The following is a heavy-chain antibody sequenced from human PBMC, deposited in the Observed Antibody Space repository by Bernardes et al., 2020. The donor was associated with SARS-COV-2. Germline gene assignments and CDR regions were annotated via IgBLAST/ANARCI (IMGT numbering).Heavy chain of an antibody. CDR1: GFNFTGSA. CDR3: TGDYLY. Sequence: GSLRLSCAASGFNFTGSAIQWVRQPSGKGLEWIGRIRSKPKGYATTYAASLKGRFVISRDDSRNTAYLQIHSLKIEDTAVYYCTGDYLYWDQGTLVSVSS. J-gene: IGHJ4*02. D-gene: IGHD4-17*01. V-gene: IGHV3-73*01. CDR2: IRSKPKGYAT.